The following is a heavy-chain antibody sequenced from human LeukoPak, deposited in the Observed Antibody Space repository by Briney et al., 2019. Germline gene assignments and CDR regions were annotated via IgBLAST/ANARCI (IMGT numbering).Heavy chain of an antibody. CDR2: IYYSGST. Sequence: SETLSLTCTVSGGSISSYYWSWIRQPPGKGLEWIGYIYYSGSTNYNPSLKSRVTISVDTSKNQFSLKLSSVTAADTAVYYCARGLIMAVAGRGEFHYWGQGTLVTVSS. CDR1: GGSISSYY. V-gene: IGHV4-59*01. CDR3: ARGLIMAVAGRGEFHY. J-gene: IGHJ4*02. D-gene: IGHD6-13*01.